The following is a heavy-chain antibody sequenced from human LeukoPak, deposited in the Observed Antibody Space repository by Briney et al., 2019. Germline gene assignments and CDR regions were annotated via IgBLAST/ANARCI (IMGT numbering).Heavy chain of an antibody. CDR1: GFTFSSHW. J-gene: IGHJ3*02. CDR2: INGDGSNT. D-gene: IGHD6-19*01. V-gene: IGHV3-74*03. CDR3: ARSKGWYSTDAFDI. Sequence: QPGGSLRLSCAASGFTFSSHWMHWVRQAPGKGLVWVSRINGDGSNTTYADSVKGRFTISRDNAKNTLYLQMNSLRAEDTAVYHCARSKGWYSTDAFDIWGQGTMVTVSS.